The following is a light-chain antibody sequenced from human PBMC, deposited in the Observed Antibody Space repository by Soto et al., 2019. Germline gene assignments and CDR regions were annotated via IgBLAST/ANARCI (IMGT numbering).Light chain of an antibody. Sequence: QSALTQPRSVSGSPGQSVTISCTGTSGDVGYYNYVSWYQQLPGKAPKLMIFAVSKRPSGVPDRFAGSKSGSTASLTIAGLRAEDEAHYFCYSYAGTSSFVLFGGGTKLTVL. J-gene: IGLJ2*01. CDR1: SGDVGYYNY. CDR2: AVS. CDR3: YSYAGTSSFVL. V-gene: IGLV2-11*01.